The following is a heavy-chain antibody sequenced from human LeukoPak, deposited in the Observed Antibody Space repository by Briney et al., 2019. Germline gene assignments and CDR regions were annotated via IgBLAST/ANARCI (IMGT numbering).Heavy chain of an antibody. D-gene: IGHD2-15*01. V-gene: IGHV4-61*01. CDR2: IFASGTA. CDR1: GARLTNPTYF. CDR3: ARFKSGGFYYFDS. Sequence: SETLSLTCNVSGARLTNPTYFQWSWFRLPPGKGLDFIGKIFASGTAALTPSLKSRVTMSLDTSKNEFSLRLTSVTAEDSAVYYCARFKSGGFYYFDSWGQGTLVTVSS. J-gene: IGHJ4*02.